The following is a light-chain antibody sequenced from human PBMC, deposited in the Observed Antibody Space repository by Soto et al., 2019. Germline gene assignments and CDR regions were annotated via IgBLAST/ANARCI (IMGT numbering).Light chain of an antibody. CDR2: AAS. CDR3: QQSYTTLFT. V-gene: IGKV1-39*01. CDR1: QSISNY. Sequence: DIQMTQSPSSLSASVGDRVTITCRASQSISNYLNWYQQKPGKAPKLLIYAASSLQSGVTSRFSGSGAGTDFTLTISSLQPEDFATYSCQQSYTTLFTFGPGTNVDIK. J-gene: IGKJ3*01.